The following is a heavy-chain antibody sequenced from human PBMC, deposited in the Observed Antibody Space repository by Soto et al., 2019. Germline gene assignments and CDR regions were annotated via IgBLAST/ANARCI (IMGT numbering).Heavy chain of an antibody. CDR1: GFTFSNFA. Sequence: GSLSLSCATSGFTFSNFAMHWVRQVPGKGLEWVSTIGAARDPYYLGSVKGRFTISRENAKNSVYLQMNDLRAGDSAVYYCARAYTGRLPRRADYYYAMDVWGQGTTVTVSS. CDR2: IGAARDP. V-gene: IGHV3-13*05. D-gene: IGHD2-2*02. CDR3: ARAYTGRLPRRADYYYAMDV. J-gene: IGHJ6*02.